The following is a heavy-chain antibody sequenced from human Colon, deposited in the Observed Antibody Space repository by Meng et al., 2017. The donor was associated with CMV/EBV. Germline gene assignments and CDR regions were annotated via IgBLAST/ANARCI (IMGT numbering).Heavy chain of an antibody. Sequence: SGGSFSGYYWTWIRQTPGKGLEWIGEINHKGDTNYNPSLKSRVTISADTSKNQLSLNLTSVTAADTAVYYCARGLLTRLRPTNWFDPWGQGTLVTVSS. V-gene: IGHV4-34*01. CDR1: GGSFSGYY. J-gene: IGHJ5*02. D-gene: IGHD2-15*01. CDR3: ARGLLTRLRPTNWFDP. CDR2: INHKGDT.